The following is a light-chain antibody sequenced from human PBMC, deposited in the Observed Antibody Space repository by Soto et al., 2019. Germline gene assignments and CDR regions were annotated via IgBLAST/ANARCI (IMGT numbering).Light chain of an antibody. CDR1: QGVRAY. CDR2: AAS. CDR3: QQDYRFPHT. V-gene: IGKV1-6*01. Sequence: AIQMTQSPPSLSASVGDRVTITCRASQGVRAYVVWYQQRQGNAPNLLIYAASNLLSGVPSTFTGSGSGTNFTLTISSLQPEDVATYYCQQDYRFPHTFGQGTKLEI. J-gene: IGKJ2*01.